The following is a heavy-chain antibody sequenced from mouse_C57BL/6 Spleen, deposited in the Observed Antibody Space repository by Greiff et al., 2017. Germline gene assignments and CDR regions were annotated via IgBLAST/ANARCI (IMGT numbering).Heavy chain of an antibody. D-gene: IGHD2-3*01. CDR3: ARGYDGYYGAMYY. CDR2: IYPGSGST. J-gene: IGHJ4*01. Sequence: QVQLQQPGAELVKPGASVKMSCKASGYTFTSYWITWVKQRPGQGLEWIGDIYPGSGSTNYNEKFKSKATLTVDTSSSTAYMQLSSLTSEDSAVYYCARGYDGYYGAMYYWGQGTSVTAAS. CDR1: GYTFTSYW. V-gene: IGHV1-55*01.